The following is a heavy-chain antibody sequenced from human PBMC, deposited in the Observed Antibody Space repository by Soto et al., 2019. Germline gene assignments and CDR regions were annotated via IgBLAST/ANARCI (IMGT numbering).Heavy chain of an antibody. V-gene: IGHV3-30*18. CDR1: GFTFSSYG. J-gene: IGHJ4*02. Sequence: QVQLVESGGGVVQPGRSLRLSCAASGFTFSSYGMPWVRQAPGKGLEWVAVISYDGSNKYYADSVKGRFTISRDNSKNTLYLQMNSLRAEDTAAYYCAKGSSGWSPGIDYWGQGTLVTVSS. D-gene: IGHD6-19*01. CDR2: ISYDGSNK. CDR3: AKGSSGWSPGIDY.